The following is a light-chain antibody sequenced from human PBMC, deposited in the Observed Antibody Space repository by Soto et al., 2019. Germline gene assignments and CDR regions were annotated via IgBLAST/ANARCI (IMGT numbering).Light chain of an antibody. Sequence: QSVLTQPPSASGTPGQRVTISCSGSSSNIGSNTVNWYQQLPGTAPKLLIYSNNQRRSGVPDRFSASKSGASASLAISGLQSEDEAAYSCGAWDDSLNGPVFGGGTQLTVL. V-gene: IGLV1-44*01. CDR1: SSNIGSNT. J-gene: IGLJ7*01. CDR2: SNN. CDR3: GAWDDSLNGPV.